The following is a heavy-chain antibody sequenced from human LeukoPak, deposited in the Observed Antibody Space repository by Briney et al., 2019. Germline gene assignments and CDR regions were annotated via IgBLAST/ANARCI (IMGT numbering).Heavy chain of an antibody. CDR2: IGWNSGSI. Sequence: GGSLRLSCAASGFTFDDYAMHWVRQAPGKGLEWVSGIGWNSGSIGYADSVKGRFTISRDNAKNSLYLQMNSLRAEDTAVYYCARDRDYYDSSGYGRFDAFDIWGQGTMVTVSS. CDR1: GFTFDDYA. CDR3: ARDRDYYDSSGYGRFDAFDI. V-gene: IGHV3-9*01. J-gene: IGHJ3*02. D-gene: IGHD3-22*01.